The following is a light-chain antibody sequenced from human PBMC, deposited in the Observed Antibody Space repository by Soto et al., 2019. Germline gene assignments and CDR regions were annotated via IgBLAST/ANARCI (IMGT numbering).Light chain of an antibody. J-gene: IGLJ3*02. CDR3: QSYDSSNWV. CDR2: EDN. CDR1: SGSIVSNY. V-gene: IGLV6-57*01. Sequence: NFMLTQPHSVSESPGETVTISCTRSSGSIVSNYVQWYQQRPGSSPTTVIYEDNQRPSGVPDRFSGSIDSSSNSASLTISGLKTEDEADYYCQSYDSSNWVFGGGTKLTVL.